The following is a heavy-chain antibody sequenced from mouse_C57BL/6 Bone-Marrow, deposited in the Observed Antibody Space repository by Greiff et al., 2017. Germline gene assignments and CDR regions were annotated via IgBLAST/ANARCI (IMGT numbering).Heavy chain of an antibody. D-gene: IGHD1-1*01. J-gene: IGHJ2*01. V-gene: IGHV1-82*01. CDR1: GYAFSSSW. CDR3: ARSIITTVPFDY. Sequence: QVQLQQSGPELVKPGASVKISCKASGYAFSSSWMNWVKQRPGKGLEWIGRIYPGDGDTNYNGKFKGKATLTVDKSSSTAYVQLSSLTSEDSAVYVCARSIITTVPFDYWGQGTTLTVSS. CDR2: IYPGDGDT.